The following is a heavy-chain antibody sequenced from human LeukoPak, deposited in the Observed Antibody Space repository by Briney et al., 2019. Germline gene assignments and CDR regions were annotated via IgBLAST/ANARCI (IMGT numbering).Heavy chain of an antibody. Sequence: SETLSLTCTFSGGSISGYYWSWIRQPAGKGLEWVGRIYSTGTTSYNPSLKSRVTMSVDTSKNQLSLNLSSVSAADTAVYYCARRGPNWGAFDIWGQGTMVTVSA. J-gene: IGHJ3*02. D-gene: IGHD3-16*01. CDR1: GGSISGYY. V-gene: IGHV4-4*07. CDR2: IYSTGTT. CDR3: ARRGPNWGAFDI.